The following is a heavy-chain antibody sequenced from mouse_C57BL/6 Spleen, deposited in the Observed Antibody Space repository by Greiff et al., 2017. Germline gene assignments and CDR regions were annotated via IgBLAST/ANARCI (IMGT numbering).Heavy chain of an antibody. J-gene: IGHJ2*01. D-gene: IGHD1-1*01. CDR2: ISSGGDYI. Sequence: EVKVVESGEGLVKPGGSLKLSCAASGFTFSSYAMSWVRQTPEKRLEWVAYISSGGDYIYYADTVKGRFTISRDNARNTLYLQMSSLKSEDTAMYYCTASYYYGSYYFDYWGQGTTLTVSS. CDR3: TASYYYGSYYFDY. V-gene: IGHV5-9-1*02. CDR1: GFTFSSYA.